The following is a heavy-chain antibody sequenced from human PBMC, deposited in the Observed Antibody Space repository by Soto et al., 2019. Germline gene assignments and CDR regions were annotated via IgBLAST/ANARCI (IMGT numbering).Heavy chain of an antibody. CDR2: IRSKANSYAT. CDR1: GFTFSNAW. J-gene: IGHJ5*02. Sequence: PGGSLRLSCAASGFTFSNAWMNWVRQAPGKGLEWVGRIRSKANSYATAYAASVKGRFTTSRDDSKNTAYLQMNSLKTEDTAVYYCTKWDTAMAWGQGTLVTVSS. CDR3: TKWDTAMA. D-gene: IGHD5-18*01. V-gene: IGHV3-73*01.